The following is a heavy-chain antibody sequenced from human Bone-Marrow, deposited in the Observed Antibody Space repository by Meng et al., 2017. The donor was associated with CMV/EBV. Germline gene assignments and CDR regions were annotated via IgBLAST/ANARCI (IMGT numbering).Heavy chain of an antibody. CDR3: ARLEDGSSYLGH. J-gene: IGHJ4*02. D-gene: IGHD1-26*01. Sequence: GESLKISCAASGFTVSSNYMSWVRQAPGKGLEWVSVIYSGGSTYYADSVKGRFTISRDNSKNTLYLQMNSLKASDTAMYYCARLEDGSSYLGHWGQGTLVTVSS. V-gene: IGHV3-53*01. CDR2: IYSGGST. CDR1: GFTVSSNY.